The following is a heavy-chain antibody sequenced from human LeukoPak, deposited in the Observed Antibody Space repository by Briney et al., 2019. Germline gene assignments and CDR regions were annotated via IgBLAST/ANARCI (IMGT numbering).Heavy chain of an antibody. CDR3: ARRDSSGYYYVDY. V-gene: IGHV5-51*01. CDR2: TYPGDSDT. Sequence: GESLKISCKGSGYSFTSYWIGWVRQMPGKGLEWMGITYPGDSDTRYSPSFQGQVTISADKSIGTAYLQWSSLKASDTAMYYCARRDSSGYYYVDYWGQGTLVTVSS. CDR1: GYSFTSYW. J-gene: IGHJ4*02. D-gene: IGHD3-22*01.